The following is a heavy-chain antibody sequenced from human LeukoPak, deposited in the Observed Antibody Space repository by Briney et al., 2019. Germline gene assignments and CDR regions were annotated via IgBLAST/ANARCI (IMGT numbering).Heavy chain of an antibody. CDR1: GGSISSYY. J-gene: IGHJ4*02. V-gene: IGHV4-59*01. Sequence: SETLSLTCTVSGGSISSYYWSWIRQPPGKGLEWIGYIYYSGSTNYNPSLKSRVTISVDTSENQFSLKLSSVTAADTAVYYCARGFYYDSSGYYYYFDYWGQGTLVTVSS. CDR3: ARGFYYDSSGYYYYFDY. D-gene: IGHD3-22*01. CDR2: IYYSGST.